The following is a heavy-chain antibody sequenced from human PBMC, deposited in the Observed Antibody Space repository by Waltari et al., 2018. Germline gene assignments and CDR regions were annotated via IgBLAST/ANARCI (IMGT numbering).Heavy chain of an antibody. CDR2: INHNRSS. CDR1: GGSFSNYY. D-gene: IGHD3-10*01. Sequence: QVQLQQGGAGLLKPSETLSVTCAVSGGSFSNYYRSWNPQAPWKGREWVGETNHRGRTRQSTRDGLKWFGEINHNRSSNVNPSLKRRVTILLDPSRNQFSLKVRSVTAADAAVYYCAGLRFNYYYYYHMDVWGNGTTVTVSS. CDR3: AGLRFNYYYYYHMDV. V-gene: IGHV4-34*01. J-gene: IGHJ6*03.